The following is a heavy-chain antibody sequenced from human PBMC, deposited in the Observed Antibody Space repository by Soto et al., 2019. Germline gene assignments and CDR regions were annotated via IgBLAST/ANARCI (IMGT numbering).Heavy chain of an antibody. Sequence: LRLSCAASGFIFENFGMSWVRQAPGKGLEWISSVSGSGFKKYYADSVKGRFTISRDNSKSTVYLELNNLSAEDTAVYHCAKNQGVELVPLATVDWFDPWGQGSVVTVSS. CDR3: AKNQGVELVPLATVDWFDP. V-gene: IGHV3-23*01. D-gene: IGHD1-26*01. J-gene: IGHJ5*02. CDR2: VSGSGFKK. CDR1: GFIFENFG.